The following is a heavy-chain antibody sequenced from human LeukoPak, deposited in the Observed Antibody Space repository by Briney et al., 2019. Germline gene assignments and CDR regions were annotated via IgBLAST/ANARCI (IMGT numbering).Heavy chain of an antibody. CDR3: ARDRNTGSSYENLFEY. D-gene: IGHD1-26*01. CDR2: ISYDGSHK. J-gene: IGHJ4*02. Sequence: GGSLRLSCAASGFTFSSYGMHWVRQAPGKGLEWVAVISYDGSHKFYADSVKGRFTIPRDNSKNTLYLQLNSLRADDTAVYYCARDRNTGSSYENLFEYWGQGSLVTVSS. CDR1: GFTFSSYG. V-gene: IGHV3-30*03.